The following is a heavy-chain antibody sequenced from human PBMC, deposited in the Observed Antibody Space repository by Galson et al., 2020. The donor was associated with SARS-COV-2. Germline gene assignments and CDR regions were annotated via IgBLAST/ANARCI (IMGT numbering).Heavy chain of an antibody. CDR1: GGTFSSYA. CDR3: ARDSQGGNDYNYLLF. CDR2: IIPILGIA. V-gene: IGHV1-69*10. D-gene: IGHD4-4*01. J-gene: IGHJ4*02. Sequence: SVKVSCKASGGTFSSYAISWVRQAPGQGLEWMGGIIPILGIANYAQKFQGRVTITADKSTSTVYMELSSLRSEDTAVYYCARDSQGGNDYNYLLFWGQGTLVTVSS.